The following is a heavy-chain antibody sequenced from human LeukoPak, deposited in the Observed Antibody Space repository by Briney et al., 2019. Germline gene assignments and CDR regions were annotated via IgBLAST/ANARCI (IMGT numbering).Heavy chain of an antibody. CDR2: ISAYSGNT. V-gene: IGHV1-18*01. CDR3: ARDKDYNFDN. D-gene: IGHD4-11*01. Sequence: ASVKVSCKASGYTFPINGISWVRQAPGQGLEWMGWISAYSGNTNYAQEFQGRVTLTTDTSTATAYMELRSLRSDDTAVYYCARDKDYNFDNWGQGTLVTVSS. J-gene: IGHJ4*02. CDR1: GYTFPING.